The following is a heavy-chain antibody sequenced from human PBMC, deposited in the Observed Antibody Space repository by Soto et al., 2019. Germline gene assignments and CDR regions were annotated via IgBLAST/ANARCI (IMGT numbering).Heavy chain of an antibody. D-gene: IGHD5-18*01. CDR2: IIPIFGTA. Sequence: SVKVSCKASGGTFSSYAISWVRQAPGQGLEWMGGIIPIFGTANYAQKFQGRVTITAVESTVTADIELSSLRSEDTAVYYWAREDTAMVADAYDIWGEGTRV. CDR1: GGTFSSYA. V-gene: IGHV1-69*13. J-gene: IGHJ3*02. CDR3: AREDTAMVADAYDI.